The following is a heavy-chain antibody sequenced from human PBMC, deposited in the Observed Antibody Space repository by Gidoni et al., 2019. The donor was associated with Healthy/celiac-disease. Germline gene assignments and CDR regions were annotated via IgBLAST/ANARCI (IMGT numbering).Heavy chain of an antibody. J-gene: IGHJ6*02. CDR1: GFTFSSYS. Sequence: EVQLVESGGGLVQPGGSLRLSCAASGFTFSSYSLNWVSQAPGTGLGWVSYISSSSRTIYYADSVKGRFTISRDNAKNSLYLQMNSLRAEDTAVYYCARVSRYCSSTSCYFNFDYDYGMDVWGQGTTVTVSS. V-gene: IGHV3-48*01. CDR2: ISSSSRTI. D-gene: IGHD2-2*01. CDR3: ARVSRYCSSTSCYFNFDYDYGMDV.